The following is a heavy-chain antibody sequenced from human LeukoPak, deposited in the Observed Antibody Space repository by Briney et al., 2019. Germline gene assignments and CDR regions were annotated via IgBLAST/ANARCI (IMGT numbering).Heavy chain of an antibody. CDR3: ARGRPSIAVATTGIDY. CDR2: VTHTGST. J-gene: IGHJ4*02. V-gene: IGHV4-34*01. D-gene: IGHD6-19*01. CDR1: GGSFSTYY. Sequence: SETLSLTCAVYGGSFSTYYWSWIRQPPGKGLEWIGEVTHTGSTNYKPSLKSRVTISVDTSKNHFSLKLSSVTAADTAVYYCARGRPSIAVATTGIDYWGQGALVTVSS.